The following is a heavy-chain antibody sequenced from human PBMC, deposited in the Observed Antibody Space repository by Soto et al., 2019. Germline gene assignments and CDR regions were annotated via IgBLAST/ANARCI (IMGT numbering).Heavy chain of an antibody. CDR2: TSMTGTTL. Sequence: PGGSLRLSCAASGFSFSSYSMNWVRQAPGKGLEWVSYTSMTGTTLSYADSVKGRFTISRDNAKNSLYLQMNSLRAEDTAVYYCAKDLTWNPGVFDYWGQGTLVTVSS. CDR1: GFSFSSYS. V-gene: IGHV3-48*01. J-gene: IGHJ4*02. D-gene: IGHD1-1*01. CDR3: AKDLTWNPGVFDY.